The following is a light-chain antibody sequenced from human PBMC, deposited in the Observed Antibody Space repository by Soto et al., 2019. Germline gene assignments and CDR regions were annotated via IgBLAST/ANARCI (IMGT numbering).Light chain of an antibody. CDR2: AAS. V-gene: IGKV1-39*01. CDR3: QQSAT. Sequence: DIQMTQSPSSLSASVGDRVTITCRASQSISSYLNWYQQKPGKAPKLLIYAASSLQSGVPSRFSGSGSGTDFNLTISSLQPEDFATYYCQQSATFGGGTKVEIK. CDR1: QSISSY. J-gene: IGKJ4*01.